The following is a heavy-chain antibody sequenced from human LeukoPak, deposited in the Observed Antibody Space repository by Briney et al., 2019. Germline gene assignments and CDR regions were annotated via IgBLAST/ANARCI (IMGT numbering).Heavy chain of an antibody. Sequence: KPSETLSLACAVYGGSFSGYYWSWIRQPPGKGLEWIGEINHSGSTNYNPSLKSRVTISVDTSKNQFSLKLSSVTAADTAVYYCARGYAVRGSNPWGQGTLVTVSS. D-gene: IGHD3-10*01. CDR1: GGSFSGYY. CDR2: INHSGST. J-gene: IGHJ5*02. CDR3: ARGYAVRGSNP. V-gene: IGHV4-34*01.